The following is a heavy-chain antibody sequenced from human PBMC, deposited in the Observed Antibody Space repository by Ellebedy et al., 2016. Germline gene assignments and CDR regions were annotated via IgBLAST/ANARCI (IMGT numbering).Heavy chain of an antibody. CDR3: ARRAHSSPFNP. D-gene: IGHD6-6*01. Sequence: SETLSLTXAVSGGSISAYYWTWIRRPPGKGLEWIGHSGNPNYNPSLRSRVTISMDTSKNQFSLKLTSVTAADTAVYYCARRAHSSPFNPWGQGMLVVVSS. J-gene: IGHJ5*02. CDR1: GGSISAYY. V-gene: IGHV4-59*12. CDR2: SGNP.